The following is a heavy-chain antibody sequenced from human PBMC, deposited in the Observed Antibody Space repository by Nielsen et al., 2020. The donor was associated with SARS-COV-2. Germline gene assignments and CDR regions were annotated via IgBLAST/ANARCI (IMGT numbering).Heavy chain of an antibody. V-gene: IGHV1-58*01. Sequence: SVKVSCKASGFTFSSSAVQWVRQTRGQGLEWIGWIIVGSANTNYAQKFRGRVTITGDMSTNTAQMELSSLRSEDTAVYYCARVEGGNRVGRGMDVWGQGTTVTVSS. CDR2: IIVGSANT. D-gene: IGHD1-14*01. J-gene: IGHJ6*02. CDR3: ARVEGGNRVGRGMDV. CDR1: GFTFSSSA.